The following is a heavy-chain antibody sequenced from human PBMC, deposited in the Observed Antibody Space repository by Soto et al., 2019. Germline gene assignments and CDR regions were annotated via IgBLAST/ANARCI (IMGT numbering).Heavy chain of an antibody. J-gene: IGHJ4*02. CDR2: INPSGST. Sequence: GASVKVSCKASGYTFTSYYMHWVRQAPGQGLEWMGIINPSGSTSYAQKFQGRVTMTRDTSTSTVYMELSSLRSDDTAVYYCARDAAVGLLDYWGQGTLVTVSS. V-gene: IGHV1-46*01. CDR3: ARDAAVGLLDY. D-gene: IGHD1-26*01. CDR1: GYTFTSYY.